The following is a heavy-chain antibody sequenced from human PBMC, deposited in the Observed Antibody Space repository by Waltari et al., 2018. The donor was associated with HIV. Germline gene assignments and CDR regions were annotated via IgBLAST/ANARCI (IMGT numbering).Heavy chain of an antibody. CDR3: ARELSDYGATAWFDY. D-gene: IGHD3-16*01. CDR2: IYTSGNT. Sequence: QVQLQESGPGLVKPSQTLSLTCPVPGGSTSSCRYSWGWIRQAAGKGLEWIGRIYTSGNTNYRPSLKSRVTISMDTSKNQFSLRLSSVTAADTAVYYCARELSDYGATAWFDYWGRGTLVTVSS. V-gene: IGHV4-61*02. CDR1: GGSTSSCRYS. J-gene: IGHJ4*02.